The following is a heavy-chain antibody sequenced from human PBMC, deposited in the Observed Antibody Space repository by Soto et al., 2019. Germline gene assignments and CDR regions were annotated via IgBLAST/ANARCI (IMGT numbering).Heavy chain of an antibody. CDR2: IFYTGST. Sequence: PSETLSLTCSVSGGTINSGDYFWSWIRQPPGKGLEWIGSIFYTGSTYYSPSLKSRASMTMDTSKNLFFLRLRSLTAADTAVYFCVRVKATLYRQYYFDYWGQGTPVTVSS. V-gene: IGHV4-30-4*01. J-gene: IGHJ4*02. D-gene: IGHD5-12*01. CDR3: VRVKATLYRQYYFDY. CDR1: GGTINSGDYF.